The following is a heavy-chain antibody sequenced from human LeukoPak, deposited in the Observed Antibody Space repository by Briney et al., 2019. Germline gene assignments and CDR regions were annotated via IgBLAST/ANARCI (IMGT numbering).Heavy chain of an antibody. CDR2: MNPNSGNT. J-gene: IGHJ5*02. CDR1: GYTFTSCD. Sequence: ASVKVSCKASGYTFTSCDINWVRQATGHGLEWMGWMNPNSGNTGYAQMFQGRVTMTRNTSISTAYMELSSLSSEDTAVYYCAREHNWDYVGDRRFDPWGQGTLVTVSS. D-gene: IGHD1-7*01. V-gene: IGHV1-8*01. CDR3: AREHNWDYVGDRRFDP.